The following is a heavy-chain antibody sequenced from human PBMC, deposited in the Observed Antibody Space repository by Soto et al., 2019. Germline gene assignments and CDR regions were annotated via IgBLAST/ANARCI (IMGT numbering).Heavy chain of an antibody. Sequence: QITLKESGPTLVKPTQTLTLTCTFSGFSLSTTGVGVGWVRQPPGKALEWLALIYWDDDKRYSTSLRSRLTITKDTSKNQVVLKMTNMDPVDTATYYCAPRPRPPIPAAGTLFDYWGQGTLVTVSS. CDR2: IYWDDDK. CDR3: APRPRPPIPAAGTLFDY. J-gene: IGHJ4*02. D-gene: IGHD6-13*01. CDR1: GFSLSTTGVG. V-gene: IGHV2-5*02.